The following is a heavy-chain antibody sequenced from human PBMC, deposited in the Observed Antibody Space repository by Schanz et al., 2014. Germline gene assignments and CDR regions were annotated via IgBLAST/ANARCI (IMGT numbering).Heavy chain of an antibody. D-gene: IGHD6-6*01. V-gene: IGHV3-11*01. J-gene: IGHJ6*02. CDR1: GFTFSDYY. Sequence: QVQLVESGGGLVKPGGSLRLSCAASGFTFSDYYMNWIRQAPGKGLEWVSYISNSGYTIYYADSVKGRFTISRDNAKTSLYLKRNSLRAGAPAVYYWARAPPPYSSSPYYWYYGMDVWGQGTTVTVSS. CDR3: ARAPPPYSSSPYYWYYGMDV. CDR2: ISNSGYTI.